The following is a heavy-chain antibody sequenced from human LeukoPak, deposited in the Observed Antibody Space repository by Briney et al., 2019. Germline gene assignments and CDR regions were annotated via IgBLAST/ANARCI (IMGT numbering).Heavy chain of an antibody. CDR1: GFIFSSYE. D-gene: IGHD1-1*01. Sequence: GGSPRLSCAASGFIFSSYEMNWVRQAPGKGLEWVSYISSSGSTMYYADSVKGRFTISRDNAKNSLYLQMNSLRDEDTAVYYCARGTERPLDYWGQGTLVTVPS. CDR2: ISSSGSTM. J-gene: IGHJ4*02. V-gene: IGHV3-48*03. CDR3: ARGTERPLDY.